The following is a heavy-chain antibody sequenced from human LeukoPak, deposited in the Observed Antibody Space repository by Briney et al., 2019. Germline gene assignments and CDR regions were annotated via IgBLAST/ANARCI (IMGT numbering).Heavy chain of an antibody. CDR2: IIPILGIA. V-gene: IGHV1-69*02. Sequence: ASVKVSCKASGGTFSSYTISWVRQAPGQGLEWMGRIIPILGIANYAQKFQGRVTITADKSTSTAYMELRSLRSDDTAVYYCARGPYSGTATSYFDYWGQGTLVTVSS. CDR1: GGTFSSYT. J-gene: IGHJ4*02. CDR3: ARGPYSGTATSYFDY. D-gene: IGHD1-26*01.